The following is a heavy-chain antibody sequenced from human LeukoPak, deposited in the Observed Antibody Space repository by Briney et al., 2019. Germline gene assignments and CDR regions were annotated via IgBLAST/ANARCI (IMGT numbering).Heavy chain of an antibody. CDR1: GGTFSSYA. D-gene: IGHD6-13*01. CDR3: ARSPGASSSWTGNYFAY. J-gene: IGHJ4*02. V-gene: IGHV1-69*05. Sequence: ASVKVSCKASGGTFSSYAISWVRQAPGQGLEWMGGIIPIFGTANYAQKFQGRVTITTDESTSTAYMELSSLRSEDTAVYYCARSPGASSSWTGNYFAYWGQGTLVTVSS. CDR2: IIPIFGTA.